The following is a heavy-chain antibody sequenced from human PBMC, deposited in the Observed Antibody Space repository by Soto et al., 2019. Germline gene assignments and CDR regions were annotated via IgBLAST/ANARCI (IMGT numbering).Heavy chain of an antibody. Sequence: QVQLQQWGAGLVEPSETLSLTCAVHGGTFSAYYWSWIRQAPGKGLGWIGEINHRGSATYSPSLKSRVTISVDTAKDQFSLRLTSLTAADTAVYFCARGGWGISSTPYYDNYYYMDIWGKGTTVTVSS. V-gene: IGHV4-34*01. CDR1: GGTFSAYY. CDR3: ARGGWGISSTPYYDNYYYMDI. CDR2: INHRGSA. J-gene: IGHJ6*03. D-gene: IGHD3-22*01.